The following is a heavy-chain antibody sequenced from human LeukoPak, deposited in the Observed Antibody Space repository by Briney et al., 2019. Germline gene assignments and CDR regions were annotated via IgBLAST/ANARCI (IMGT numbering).Heavy chain of an antibody. CDR1: GFSFSDYY. Sequence: GGSLRLSCAVSGFSFSDYYMSWIRQAPGKGLEWVSYISSSGNTIYYADSVKGRFTISRDNAKNSLYLQMNSLRAEDTAVYYCARDQYYYDSSAPPLYWGQGTLVTVSS. CDR3: ARDQYYYDSSAPPLY. CDR2: ISSSGNTI. D-gene: IGHD3-22*01. V-gene: IGHV3-11*01. J-gene: IGHJ4*02.